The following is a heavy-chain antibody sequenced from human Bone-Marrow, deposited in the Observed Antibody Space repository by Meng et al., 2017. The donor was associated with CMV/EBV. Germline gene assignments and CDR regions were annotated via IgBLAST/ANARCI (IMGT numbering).Heavy chain of an antibody. CDR3: ARDVSRGWYYGMDV. V-gene: IGHV3-21*01. J-gene: IGHJ6*02. Sequence: GGSLRLSCAAPGFTFSAYNMNWVRQAPGKGLEWVSSISSSSSYIFYADSVKGRFTISRDNAKNSLYLQMNSLRAEDSAVYYCARDVSRGWYYGMDVWGQGTTVTVSS. CDR1: GFTFSAYN. D-gene: IGHD3-22*01. CDR2: ISSSSSYI.